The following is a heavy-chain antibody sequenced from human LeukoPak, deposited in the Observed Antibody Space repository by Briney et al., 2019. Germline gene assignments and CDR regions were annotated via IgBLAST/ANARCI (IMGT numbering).Heavy chain of an antibody. Sequence: SETLSLTCTVSGGSINSYYWSWIRQPPGKGLEWIAYIYYSGSTSYNPSLKSRVTISVDTSKNQFSLKLSSVTAADTAVYYCASGTYYDFWSGYWNYWGQGTLVTVSS. CDR3: ASGTYYDFWSGYWNY. CDR1: GGSINSYY. D-gene: IGHD3-3*01. J-gene: IGHJ4*02. V-gene: IGHV4-59*01. CDR2: IYYSGST.